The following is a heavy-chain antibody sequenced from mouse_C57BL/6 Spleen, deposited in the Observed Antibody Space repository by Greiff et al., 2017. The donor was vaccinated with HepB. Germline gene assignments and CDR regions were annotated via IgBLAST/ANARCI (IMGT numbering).Heavy chain of an antibody. V-gene: IGHV5-17*01. J-gene: IGHJ3*01. Sequence: EVKLMESGGGLVKPGGSLKLSCAASGFTFSDYGMHWVRQAPEKGLEWVAYISSGSSTIYYADTVKGRFTISRDNAKNTLFLQMTSLRSEDTAMYYCARYYSNYAFAYWGQGTLVTVSA. D-gene: IGHD2-5*01. CDR3: ARYYSNYAFAY. CDR2: ISSGSSTI. CDR1: GFTFSDYG.